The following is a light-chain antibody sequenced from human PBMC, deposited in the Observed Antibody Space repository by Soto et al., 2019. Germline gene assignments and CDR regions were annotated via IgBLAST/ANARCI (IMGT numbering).Light chain of an antibody. V-gene: IGKV3D-15*03. CDR1: QYINTR. Sequence: EIVLTQSPGTLSLSPGERATLSCRASQYINTRLAWYQHRPGQAPRLLIYQTSIRAAGIPARFSASGSGTDFTLTISDVQPEDFALYYCQQYNNWPPGRTFGQGTKVDIK. CDR2: QTS. CDR3: QQYNNWPPGRT. J-gene: IGKJ1*01.